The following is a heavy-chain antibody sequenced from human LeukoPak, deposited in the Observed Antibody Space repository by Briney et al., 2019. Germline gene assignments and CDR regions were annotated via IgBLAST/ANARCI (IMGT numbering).Heavy chain of an antibody. V-gene: IGHV3-23*01. CDR3: AKGKVDLFTL. Sequence: SGGSLRLSCAASGFTFSSYAMSWVRQAPGKGLEWVSAISGSGGSTYYADSVEGRFTISRDNSKNTLYLQMNSLRAEDTAVYYCAKGKVDLFTLWGQGTLVTVSS. J-gene: IGHJ4*02. CDR2: ISGSGGST. D-gene: IGHD3-16*01. CDR1: GFTFSSYA.